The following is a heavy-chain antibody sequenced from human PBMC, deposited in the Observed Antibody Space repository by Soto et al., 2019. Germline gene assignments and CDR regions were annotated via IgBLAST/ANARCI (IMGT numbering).Heavy chain of an antibody. CDR3: ARVRYCSGGSCYPRFDP. J-gene: IGHJ5*02. D-gene: IGHD2-15*01. CDR1: GGSISSGGYY. CDR2: IYYSGST. Sequence: PSETLSLTCTVSGGSISSGGYYWSWIRQHPGKGLEWIGYIYYSGSTYYNPSLKSRVTISVDTSKNQFSLKLSPVTAADTAVYYCARVRYCSGGSCYPRFDPWGQGTLVTVSS. V-gene: IGHV4-31*03.